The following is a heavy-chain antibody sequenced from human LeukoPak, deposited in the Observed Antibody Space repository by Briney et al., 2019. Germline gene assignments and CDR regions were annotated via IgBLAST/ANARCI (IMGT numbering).Heavy chain of an antibody. J-gene: IGHJ6*03. CDR3: ARDRGGLYYYGSGSHYYYYMDV. V-gene: IGHV1-2*02. CDR2: INPNSGGT. D-gene: IGHD3-10*01. CDR1: GGTFSSYA. Sequence: ASVKVSCKASGGTFSSYAISWVRQAPGQGLEWMGWINPNSGGTNYAQKFQGRVTMTRDTSISTAYMELSRLRSDDMAVYYCARDRGGLYYYGSGSHYYYYMDVWGKGTTVTISS.